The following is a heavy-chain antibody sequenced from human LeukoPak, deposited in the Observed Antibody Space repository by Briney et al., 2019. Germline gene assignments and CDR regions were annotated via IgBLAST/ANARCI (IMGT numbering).Heavy chain of an antibody. CDR2: IYYSGST. CDR1: GGSISSYY. Sequence: PSETLSLTCTVSGGSISSYYWSWIRQPPGMGLEWIGYIYYSGSTNYNPSLKSRVTISVDTSKNQFSLKLSSVTAADTAVYYCARVFPGGFDYWGQGTLVTVSS. D-gene: IGHD2-8*02. V-gene: IGHV4-59*01. J-gene: IGHJ4*02. CDR3: ARVFPGGFDY.